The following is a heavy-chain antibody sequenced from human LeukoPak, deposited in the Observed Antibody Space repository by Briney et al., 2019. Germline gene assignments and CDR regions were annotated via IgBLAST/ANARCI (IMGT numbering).Heavy chain of an antibody. CDR1: GFTFNTYS. V-gene: IGHV3-48*04. CDR2: ISSSSGTI. J-gene: IGHJ4*02. Sequence: GGSLRLSCVASGFTFNTYSMNWFRQVPGKGLEWISYISSSSGTIYYADSVKGRFTISRDNAKNSLYLQMNSLRAEDTAVYYCARGRDLFDSWGQGTLVIVSS. CDR3: ARGRDLFDS.